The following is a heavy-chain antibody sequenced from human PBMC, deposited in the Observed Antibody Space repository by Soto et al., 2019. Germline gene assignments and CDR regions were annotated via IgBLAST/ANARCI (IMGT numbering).Heavy chain of an antibody. D-gene: IGHD3-9*01. CDR3: ASTPSVRYYDRGHYYYYYMDV. V-gene: IGHV4-39*01. J-gene: IGHJ6*03. CDR2: IYYSGST. CDR1: GGSISSSSYY. Sequence: TETLSLTCTVSGGSISSSSYYWGRIRQPPGKGLEWIGSIYYSGSTYYNPSLKSRVTISVDTSKNQFSLKLSSVTAADTAVYYCASTPSVRYYDRGHYYYYYMDVWGKGTTVTVSS.